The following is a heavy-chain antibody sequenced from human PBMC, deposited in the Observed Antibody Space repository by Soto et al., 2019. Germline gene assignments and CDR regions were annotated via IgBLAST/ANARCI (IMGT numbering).Heavy chain of an antibody. CDR3: AKDALDYGGKTEKYYFDY. V-gene: IGHV1-69*13. CDR2: IIPRSGTS. D-gene: IGHD4-17*01. J-gene: IGHJ4*02. Sequence: SVKVSCKASGDTFSTYTITWVRQAPGQGLEWMGGIIPRSGTSNYAQKFQGRVTITADESTSTAYMELSSLRSEDTAVYYCAKDALDYGGKTEKYYFDYWGQGTLVTSPQ. CDR1: GDTFSTYT.